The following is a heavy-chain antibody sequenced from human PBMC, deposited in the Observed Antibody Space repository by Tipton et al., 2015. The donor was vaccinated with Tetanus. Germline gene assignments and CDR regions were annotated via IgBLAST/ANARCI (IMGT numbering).Heavy chain of an antibody. CDR1: GTSISDKKYY. CDR2: IYFQGSP. CDR3: ARHLYGYWFDP. J-gene: IGHJ5*02. D-gene: IGHD2/OR15-2a*01. Sequence: TLSLTCTVSGTSISDKKYYWGWIRQAPGKGLEWIASIYFQGSPYYSPSLKSRLTIDVDTSQNLFSLTLASVTAADTAVYFCARHLYGYWFDPWGRGALVTVSS. V-gene: IGHV4-39*02.